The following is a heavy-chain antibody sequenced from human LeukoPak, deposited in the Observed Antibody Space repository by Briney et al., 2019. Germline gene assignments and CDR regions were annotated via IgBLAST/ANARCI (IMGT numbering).Heavy chain of an antibody. D-gene: IGHD3-10*01. V-gene: IGHV3-23*01. J-gene: IGHJ4*02. Sequence: GGSLRLSCAASGFTFSSYAMSWVRQAPGKGLEWVSAISGSDGSTYYADSVKGRFTISRDNSKNTLYLQMNSLRAEDTAVYYCAKGSRVIITLNDYWGQGTLVTVSS. CDR3: AKGSRVIITLNDY. CDR2: ISGSDGST. CDR1: GFTFSSYA.